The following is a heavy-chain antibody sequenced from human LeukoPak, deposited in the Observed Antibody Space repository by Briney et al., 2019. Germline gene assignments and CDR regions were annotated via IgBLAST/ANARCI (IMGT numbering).Heavy chain of an antibody. J-gene: IGHJ4*02. V-gene: IGHV3-30*03. CDR1: GFTFSSYG. Sequence: PGGSLRLSCAASGFTFSSYGMHWVRQAPGKGLEWVAVISYHGTNKYYADSVKGRFTISRDNSKNTLYLQMGSLRAEDMAVYYCARGPLIPDYWGQGTLVTVSS. CDR2: ISYHGTNK. D-gene: IGHD2-21*01. CDR3: ARGPLIPDY.